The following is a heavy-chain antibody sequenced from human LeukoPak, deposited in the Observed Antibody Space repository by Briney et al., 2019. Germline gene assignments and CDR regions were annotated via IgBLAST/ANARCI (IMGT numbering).Heavy chain of an antibody. V-gene: IGHV3-48*03. CDR3: ARVGALSSSWLLY. D-gene: IGHD6-13*01. CDR1: GFTFRSYA. CDR2: ISRNASTK. Sequence: GGSLRLSCAASGFTFRSYAMSWVRQAPGKGLEWVSCISRNASTKFYADSVKGRFTISRDNAKNSLYLQMNSLRAEDTAVYFCARVGALSSSWLLYWGQGTLVTVSS. J-gene: IGHJ4*02.